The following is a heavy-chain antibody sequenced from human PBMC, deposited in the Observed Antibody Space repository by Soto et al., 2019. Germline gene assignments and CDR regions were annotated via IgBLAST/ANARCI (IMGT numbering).Heavy chain of an antibody. V-gene: IGHV1-18*04. Sequence: GASVKVSCKASGYTFASYGISWVRQAPGQGLESMGWISAYNGNTNYAQKLQGRVTMTTDTSTSTAYMELRSLRSDDTAVYYCARDRPGVYYYYEMDVWGQGTTVTVSS. CDR1: GYTFASYG. J-gene: IGHJ6*02. CDR3: ARDRPGVYYYYEMDV. CDR2: ISAYNGNT.